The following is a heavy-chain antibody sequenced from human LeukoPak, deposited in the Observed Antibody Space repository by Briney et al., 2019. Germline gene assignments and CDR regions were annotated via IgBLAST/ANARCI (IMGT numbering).Heavy chain of an antibody. D-gene: IGHD5-18*01. CDR1: GFNFSDYA. V-gene: IGHV3-30-3*01. CDR2: ISYDGIKT. Sequence: PGGSLRLSCAASGFNFSDYAIHWVRQTPGKGLEWVAVISYDGIKTYYAGSVKGRFTISRDNPRSTLYLRMSSLRPDDTAVYYCAKGGGVTDYYPFIGYYFDVWGRGTLVTVSS. J-gene: IGHJ2*01. CDR3: AKGGGVTDYYPFIGYYFDV.